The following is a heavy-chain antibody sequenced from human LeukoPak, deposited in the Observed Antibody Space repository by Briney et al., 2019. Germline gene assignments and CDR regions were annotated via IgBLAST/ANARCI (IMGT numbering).Heavy chain of an antibody. CDR2: IYYSGST. V-gene: IGHV4-59*01. CDR3: ARDPHTLWAAEVYFDY. J-gene: IGHJ4*02. CDR1: GGSISSYY. D-gene: IGHD6-25*01. Sequence: SETLSLTCTVSGGSISSYYWSWIRQPPGKGLEWIGYIYYSGSTNYNPSLKSRVTISVDTSKNQFSLKLSSVTAADTAVYYCARDPHTLWAAEVYFDYWGQGIMVIVSS.